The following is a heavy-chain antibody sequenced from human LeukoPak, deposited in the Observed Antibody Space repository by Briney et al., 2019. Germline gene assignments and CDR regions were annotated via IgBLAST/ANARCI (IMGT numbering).Heavy chain of an antibody. CDR1: GYTFTSYG. CDR3: ARGVVVVVAARHLYYYYYMDV. CDR2: ISAYNGNT. V-gene: IGHV1-18*01. Sequence: GASVKVSCKASGYTFTSYGISWVRQAPGQGLEWMGWISAYNGNTNYAQKLQGRVTMTTDTSTSTAYMELRSLRSDDTAVYYCARGVVVVVAARHLYYYYYMDVWGKGTTVTVSS. D-gene: IGHD2-15*01. J-gene: IGHJ6*03.